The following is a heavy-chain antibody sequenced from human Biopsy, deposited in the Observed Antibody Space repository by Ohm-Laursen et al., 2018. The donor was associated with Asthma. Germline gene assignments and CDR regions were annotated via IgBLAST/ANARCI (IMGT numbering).Heavy chain of an antibody. CDR3: ARWGSFGFDY. D-gene: IGHD7-27*01. Sequence: ILSLTCTVSGGSISSGGYYWSWIRQHPGKGLEWIGYIYYSGSTYYNPSLKGRVTISVDTSKNQFSLNLSSVTAADTAVYYCARWGSFGFDYWGQGTLVTVSS. V-gene: IGHV4-31*03. CDR1: GGSISSGGYY. J-gene: IGHJ4*02. CDR2: IYYSGST.